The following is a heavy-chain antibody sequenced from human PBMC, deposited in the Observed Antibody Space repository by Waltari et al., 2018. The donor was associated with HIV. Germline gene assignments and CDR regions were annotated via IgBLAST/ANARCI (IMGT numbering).Heavy chain of an antibody. J-gene: IGHJ6*02. V-gene: IGHV3-66*01. Sequence: EVQLVESGGGLVQPGGSLRLSCSASGFTVSSTYMSGVRQAPGKGLEWVSVIYSGGSTYYADSVKGRFTISRDNSKNTLYLQMNSLRAEDTAVYYCASIAYCGGDCYPRGMDVWGQGTTVTVSS. D-gene: IGHD2-21*02. CDR3: ASIAYCGGDCYPRGMDV. CDR2: IYSGGST. CDR1: GFTVSSTY.